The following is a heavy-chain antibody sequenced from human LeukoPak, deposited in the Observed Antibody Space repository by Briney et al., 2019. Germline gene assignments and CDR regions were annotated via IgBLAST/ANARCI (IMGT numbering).Heavy chain of an antibody. D-gene: IGHD3-22*01. CDR2: IYSGGST. Sequence: GGSLRLSCAASGFTVSSNYMSWVRQAPGKGLVWVSVIYSGGSTYYADSVKGRFTISRDNSKNTLYLQMNSLRAEDTAVYYCARDHKAYYYDSSGYYLDYWGQGTLVTVSS. CDR3: ARDHKAYYYDSSGYYLDY. CDR1: GFTVSSNY. J-gene: IGHJ4*02. V-gene: IGHV3-53*01.